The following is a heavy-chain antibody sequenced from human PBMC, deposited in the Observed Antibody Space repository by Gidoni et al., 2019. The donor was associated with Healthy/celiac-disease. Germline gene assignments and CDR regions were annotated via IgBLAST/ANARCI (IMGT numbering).Heavy chain of an antibody. CDR2: ISSSSSYI. Sequence: EVQLVESGGGLVKPGGSLRLSCAASGFTFRSYSMNWVRQAPGKGLEWVSSISSSSSYIYYADSVKGRFTISRDNAKNSLYLQMNSLRAEDTAVYYCARDGAVADYYYYYGMDVWGQGTTVTVSS. CDR3: ARDGAVADYYYYYGMDV. CDR1: GFTFRSYS. J-gene: IGHJ6*02. V-gene: IGHV3-21*01. D-gene: IGHD6-19*01.